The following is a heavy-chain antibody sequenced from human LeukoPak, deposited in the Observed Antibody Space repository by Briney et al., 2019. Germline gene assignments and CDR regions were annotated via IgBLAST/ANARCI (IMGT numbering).Heavy chain of an antibody. J-gene: IGHJ4*02. Sequence: GGSLRLSCAASGFTVSSYWMSWVRQAPGKGLEWVANIKQDGSEKHYVDSVKGRFTISRDNAKNSSYLQMNSLRAGDTAVYYCARTRTTPGVRGLQMRYFEYWGQGALVTVSS. CDR3: ARTRTTPGVRGLQMRYFEY. D-gene: IGHD3-10*01. CDR2: IKQDGSEK. CDR1: GFTVSSYW. V-gene: IGHV3-7*01.